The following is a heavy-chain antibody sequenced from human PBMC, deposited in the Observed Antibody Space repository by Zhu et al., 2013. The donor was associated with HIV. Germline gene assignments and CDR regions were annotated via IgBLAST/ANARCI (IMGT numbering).Heavy chain of an antibody. D-gene: IGHD3-10*01. CDR3: AREDRFTMVQGVMAY. CDR1: GFSFSNYE. CDR2: VSRDGATT. J-gene: IGHJ4*02. V-gene: IGHV3-48*03. Sequence: EVQLVESGGGLVQPGGSLRLSCAASGFSFSNYEMNWARQAPGKGLEWLSYVSRDGATTYYADSVRGRFTTSRDNDKNSLFLQMNTLRAEDTGVYYCAREDRFTMVQGVMAYWGQGSPGHRSPQ.